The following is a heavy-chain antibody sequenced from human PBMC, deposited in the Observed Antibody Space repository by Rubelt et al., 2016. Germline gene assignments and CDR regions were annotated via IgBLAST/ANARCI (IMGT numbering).Heavy chain of an antibody. CDR3: ARQLYSGSYYIDY. Sequence: QVQLQESGPGLVKPSETLSLTCTVSGGSISSFYWSWIRQPPGKGLEWIGYIYYSGTNYYNPSLESRVTRAVDTSKNQFSLQLRSVTAADTALYYCARQLYSGSYYIDYWGQGTLVTVSS. CDR1: GGSISSFY. D-gene: IGHD1-26*01. J-gene: IGHJ4*02. CDR2: IYYSGTN. V-gene: IGHV4-59*04.